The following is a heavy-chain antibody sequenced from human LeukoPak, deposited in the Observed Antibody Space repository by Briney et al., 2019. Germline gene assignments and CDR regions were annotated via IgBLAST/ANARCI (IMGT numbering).Heavy chain of an antibody. V-gene: IGHV3-21*01. D-gene: IGHD2-2*01. CDR3: ATAPLLIVVVPAADFDY. Sequence: PGGSLRLSCAASGFTFSSYSMNWVRQAPGKGLEWVSWISSSSSNIFYADSVKGGFTITRDNAQNSLYLQMNSLRAEDTAVYYCATAPLLIVVVPAADFDYWGQGTLVTVSS. CDR2: ISSSSSNI. J-gene: IGHJ4*02. CDR1: GFTFSSYS.